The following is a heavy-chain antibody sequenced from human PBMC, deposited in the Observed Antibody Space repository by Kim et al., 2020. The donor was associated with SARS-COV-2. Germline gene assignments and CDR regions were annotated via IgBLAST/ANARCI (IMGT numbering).Heavy chain of an antibody. J-gene: IGHJ4*02. CDR3: ARGTYYYNTSGPVDY. Sequence: ASVKVSCKASGYIFTSYPMNWVRQAPGQGLEWMGWINANTGNPTFAQGFTGRFVFSLDTSVNTAYLQISSLKAEDTAVYFCARGTYYYNTSGPVDYWGQGTLVTVSS. D-gene: IGHD3-22*01. V-gene: IGHV7-4-1*02. CDR1: GYIFTSYP. CDR2: INANTGNP.